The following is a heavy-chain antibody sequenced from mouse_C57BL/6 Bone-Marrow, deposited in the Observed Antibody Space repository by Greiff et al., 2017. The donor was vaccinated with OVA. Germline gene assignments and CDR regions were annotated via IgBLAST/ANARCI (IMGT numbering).Heavy chain of an antibody. CDR3: ARRYYGSARYYVDY. J-gene: IGHJ2*01. CDR2: IYPRSGNT. CDR1: GYTFTSYG. D-gene: IGHD1-1*01. Sequence: VQLQQSGAELARPGASVKLSCKASGYTFTSYGISWVKQRTGQGLEWIGEIYPRSGNTYYNEKFKGKATLTADKSSSTAYMELRSLTSEDSAVYFCARRYYGSARYYVDYWGQGTTLTVSS. V-gene: IGHV1-81*01.